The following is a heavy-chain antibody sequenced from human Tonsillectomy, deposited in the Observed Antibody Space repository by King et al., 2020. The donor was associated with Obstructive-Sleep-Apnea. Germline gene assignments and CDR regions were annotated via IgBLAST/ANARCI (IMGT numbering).Heavy chain of an antibody. CDR1: GFTFSSYA. D-gene: IGHD3-3*01. CDR3: AKTPFFEWLWYYFDN. CDR2: ISGSGDST. Sequence: DVQLVESGGGLVQPGGSLRLSCAASGFTFSSYAMGWVRQAPGKGLEWVSAISGSGDSTYYADSVEGRFTISRDNSNNTLRLQMNSLRAEDTAVYYCAKTPFFEWLWYYFDNWGQGTLVTVSS. V-gene: IGHV3-23*04. J-gene: IGHJ4*02.